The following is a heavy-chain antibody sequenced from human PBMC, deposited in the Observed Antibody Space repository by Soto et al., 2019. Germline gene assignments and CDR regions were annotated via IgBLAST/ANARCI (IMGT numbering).Heavy chain of an antibody. CDR2: IYPGDSDT. Sequence: GESLKISCKGSGYSFTSYWIGWVRQMPGKGLEWMGIIYPGDSDTRYSPSFQGQVTISADKSISTAYLQWSSLKASDTAMYYCARLRYCSSTSCYSNWFGPWGQGTLVTVSS. J-gene: IGHJ5*02. CDR1: GYSFTSYW. CDR3: ARLRYCSSTSCYSNWFGP. V-gene: IGHV5-51*01. D-gene: IGHD2-2*01.